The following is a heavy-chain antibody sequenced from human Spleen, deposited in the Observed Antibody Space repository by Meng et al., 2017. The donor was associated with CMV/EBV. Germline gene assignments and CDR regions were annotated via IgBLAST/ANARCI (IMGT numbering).Heavy chain of an antibody. CDR3: ARALRFLEWFDY. V-gene: IGHV3-21*01. CDR1: GFTFSSYS. D-gene: IGHD3-3*01. CDR2: ISSSNDYI. Sequence: LSLTCAASGFTFSSYSMNWVRQAPGKGLEWVSFISSSNDYIYYADSVKGRFTISRDNAKNSLFLQMNSLRAEDTAVYYCARALRFLEWFDYWGQGTLVTVSS. J-gene: IGHJ4*02.